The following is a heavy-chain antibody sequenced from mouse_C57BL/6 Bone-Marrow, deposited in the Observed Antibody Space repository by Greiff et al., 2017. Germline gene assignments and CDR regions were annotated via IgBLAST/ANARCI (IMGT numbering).Heavy chain of an antibody. Sequence: QVQLQQPGAELVKPGASVKLSCKASGYTFTSYWMQWVKQRPGQGLEWIGEIDPSDSYTNYNQKFKGKATLTVDTSSSTAYMQLSSLTSEDSAVYYCARHSYYSNYLYAMDYWGQGTSVTVSS. CDR2: IDPSDSYT. CDR1: GYTFTSYW. J-gene: IGHJ4*01. V-gene: IGHV1-50*01. D-gene: IGHD2-5*01. CDR3: ARHSYYSNYLYAMDY.